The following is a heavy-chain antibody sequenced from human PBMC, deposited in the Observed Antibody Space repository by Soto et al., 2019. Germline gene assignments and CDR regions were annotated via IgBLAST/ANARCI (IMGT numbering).Heavy chain of an antibody. CDR1: GYTFSRYY. CDR2: INPNGGST. CDR3: ARGLGLGDC. J-gene: IGHJ4*02. Sequence: QVQLVPSGAEVTKPGASVKVSCKASGYTFSRYYIHWVRQAPGQGLEWIGIINPNGGSTTDAQDDKGRLTGTRDTSTATVYRDLSALTSDDTAMYYWARGLGLGDCWGQGTLVTVSS. V-gene: IGHV1-46*01. D-gene: IGHD3-9*01.